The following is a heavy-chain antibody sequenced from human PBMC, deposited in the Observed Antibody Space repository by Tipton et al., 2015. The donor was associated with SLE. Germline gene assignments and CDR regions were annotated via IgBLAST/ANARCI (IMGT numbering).Heavy chain of an antibody. CDR1: GASINSHY. D-gene: IGHD3/OR15-3a*01. CDR3: AREGWRVDFQAFDI. Sequence: TLSLTCTVSGASINSHYWSWIRQPPGKGLEWIGSVYYRGNTYYNPSLKSRVSISLDTPNNQFSLTLFSVTAAATAVYYCAREGWRVDFQAFDIWGQGTMVTVSS. J-gene: IGHJ3*02. CDR2: VYYRGNT. V-gene: IGHV4-39*07.